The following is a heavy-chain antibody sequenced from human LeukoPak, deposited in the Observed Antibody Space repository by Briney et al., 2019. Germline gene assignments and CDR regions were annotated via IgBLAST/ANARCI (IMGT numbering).Heavy chain of an antibody. V-gene: IGHV1-2*02. Sequence: ASVKVSCRPSGYSFTGYYIHWVRQAPGQGLEWMGRINPNSGATNYAQKFQGRVTMTRDTSISTAHMELTSLRSDDTAVYYCAKDYDSGYDHYYYYMDVWGKGTTVTVSS. CDR3: AKDYDSGYDHYYYYMDV. J-gene: IGHJ6*03. CDR2: INPNSGAT. D-gene: IGHD5-12*01. CDR1: GYSFTGYY.